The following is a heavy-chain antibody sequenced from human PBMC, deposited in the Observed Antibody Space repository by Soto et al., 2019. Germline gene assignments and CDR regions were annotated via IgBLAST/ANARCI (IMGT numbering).Heavy chain of an antibody. D-gene: IGHD3-16*01. Sequence: QVELVQSGPEVKKPGASVKVSCKASGYSFTNYAIGWVRQAPRQGLEWVGWISPFHGDTNYAQNFQGRITVTTDSSTSTAYMDLGRLRSDDTAVYYCARSDHVDRYFDYWGQGTRITVSS. J-gene: IGHJ4*02. CDR2: ISPFHGDT. CDR1: GYSFTNYA. V-gene: IGHV1-18*01. CDR3: ARSDHVDRYFDY.